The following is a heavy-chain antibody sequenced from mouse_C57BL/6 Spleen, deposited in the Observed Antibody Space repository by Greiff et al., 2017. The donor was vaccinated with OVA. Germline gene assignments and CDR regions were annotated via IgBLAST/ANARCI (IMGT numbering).Heavy chain of an antibody. CDR2: IDPSDSYT. CDR3: AIYYGNFDY. J-gene: IGHJ2*01. V-gene: IGHV1-59*01. CDR1: GYTFTSYW. D-gene: IGHD2-1*01. Sequence: QVHVKQSGAELVRPGTSVKLSCKASGYTFTSYWMHWVKQRPGQGLEWIGVIDPSDSYTNYNQKFKGKATLTVDTSSSTAYMQLSSLTSEDSAVYYCAIYYGNFDYWGQGTTLTVSS.